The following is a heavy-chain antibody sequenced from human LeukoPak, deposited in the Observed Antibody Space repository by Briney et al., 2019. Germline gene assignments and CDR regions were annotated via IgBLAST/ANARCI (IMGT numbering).Heavy chain of an antibody. CDR1: GYRFTTYW. Sequence: GESLKISCTNYGYRFTTYWIGWVRQMPGKGLEWMGLIYPGDSDTRYSPSFQGQVSISVDKSISIAYLQWSSLKASDTAMYYCTRRSRMATTGDAFDIWGQGTMVTVSS. J-gene: IGHJ3*02. V-gene: IGHV5-51*01. D-gene: IGHD1-1*01. CDR2: IYPGDSDT. CDR3: TRRSRMATTGDAFDI.